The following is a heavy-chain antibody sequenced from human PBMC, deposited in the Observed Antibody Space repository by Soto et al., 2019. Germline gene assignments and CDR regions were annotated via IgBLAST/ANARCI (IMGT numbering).Heavy chain of an antibody. Sequence: EVQLLESGGGLVQPGGSLRLSCAASGFTVSSYAMSWVRQAPGKGLEWVSAISGSGSTYSADSVKGRFTISRDSSKNTVYLEMNSLRAEDTAVYYCAKALRFTFTTGYYMDVWGRGTTVTVS. CDR3: AKALRFTFTTGYYMDV. CDR2: ISGSGST. J-gene: IGHJ6*03. D-gene: IGHD3-16*01. V-gene: IGHV3-23*01. CDR1: GFTVSSYA.